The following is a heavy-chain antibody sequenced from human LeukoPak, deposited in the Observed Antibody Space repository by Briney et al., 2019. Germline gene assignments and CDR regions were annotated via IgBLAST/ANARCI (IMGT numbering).Heavy chain of an antibody. CDR2: ISSGGNTI. J-gene: IGHJ4*02. CDR3: AREGTAMVSFDY. Sequence: WGSLRLSCAASGFTFSSYEMNWVRQAPGKGLEWVSFISSGGNTIYYADFVKARFTISRDNAKNSLYLQMNSLRAEDTAVYYCAREGTAMVSFDYWGQGTLVTVSS. CDR1: GFTFSSYE. D-gene: IGHD5-18*01. V-gene: IGHV3-48*03.